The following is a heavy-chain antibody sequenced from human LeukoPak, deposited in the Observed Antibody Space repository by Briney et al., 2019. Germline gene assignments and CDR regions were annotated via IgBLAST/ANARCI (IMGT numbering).Heavy chain of an antibody. CDR3: ARDEYSGYDRFDY. Sequence: PGGSLRLSCAASGFTFSSYSMNWVRQAPGKGLEWVSSISSSSSYIYYADSVKGRFTISRDDAKNSLYLQMNSLRAEDTAVYYCARDEYSGYDRFDYWGQGTLVTVSS. V-gene: IGHV3-21*01. CDR2: ISSSSSYI. D-gene: IGHD5-12*01. CDR1: GFTFSSYS. J-gene: IGHJ4*02.